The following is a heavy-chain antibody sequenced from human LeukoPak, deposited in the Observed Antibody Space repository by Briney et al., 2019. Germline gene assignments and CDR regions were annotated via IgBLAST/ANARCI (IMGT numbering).Heavy chain of an antibody. D-gene: IGHD4-11*01. V-gene: IGHV4-4*07. CDR1: GGSISSYY. J-gene: IGHJ5*02. CDR3: AREPAVTKVWFDP. Sequence: SETLSLTCTVSGGSISSYYWSWIRQPAGKGLEWIGRIYSSGSTDYNPSLRSRVTMSVDTSKNQFSLKLTSVTAADTAVYHFAREPAVTKVWFDPWGQGTMVIVSS. CDR2: IYSSGST.